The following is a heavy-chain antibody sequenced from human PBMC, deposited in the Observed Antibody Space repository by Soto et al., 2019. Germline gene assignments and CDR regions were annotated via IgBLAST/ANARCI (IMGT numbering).Heavy chain of an antibody. D-gene: IGHD6-13*01. CDR1: GFTFSSYS. Sequence: EVQLVESGGGLVKPGGSLRLSCAASGFTFSSYSMNWVRQAPGKGLEWVSSISSSSSYIYYADSVKGRFTISRDNAKNSLYLQMNSLRAEDTAVYYCARDGRIAAAGRIWGQGTMVTVSS. CDR3: ARDGRIAAAGRI. CDR2: ISSSSSYI. V-gene: IGHV3-21*01. J-gene: IGHJ3*01.